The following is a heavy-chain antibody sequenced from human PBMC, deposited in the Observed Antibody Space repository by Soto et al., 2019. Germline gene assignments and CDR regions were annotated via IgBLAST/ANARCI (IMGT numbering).Heavy chain of an antibody. D-gene: IGHD3-10*01. CDR3: ARKDYHGAGTYYFYH. CDR1: GYTFTAYP. J-gene: IGHJ4*02. CDR2: INVANGDT. Sequence: QVQLVQSGAEVKKPGASVKVSCKASGYTFTAYPMHWVRQAPGQRLEWMGWINVANGDTGYSQKFQCRVTVTRDTSASTVYMELRSLRSEDTDVYYCARKDYHGAGTYYFYHWGQGTLVTVSS. V-gene: IGHV1-3*01.